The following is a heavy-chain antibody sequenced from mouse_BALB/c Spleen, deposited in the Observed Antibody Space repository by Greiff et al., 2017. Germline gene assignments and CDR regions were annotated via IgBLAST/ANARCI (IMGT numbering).Heavy chain of an antibody. D-gene: IGHD4-1*01. CDR2: ISYDGSN. V-gene: IGHV3-6*02. CDR3: ARGRVGTDYFDY. Sequence: EVQLQESGPGLVKPSQSLSLTCSVTGYSITSGYFWNWIRQFPGNKLEWVGYISYDGSNNYNPSLKNRISITRDTSKNQFFLKLNSVTTEDTATYDCARGRVGTDYFDYWGQGTTLTVSS. CDR1: GYSITSGYF. J-gene: IGHJ2*01.